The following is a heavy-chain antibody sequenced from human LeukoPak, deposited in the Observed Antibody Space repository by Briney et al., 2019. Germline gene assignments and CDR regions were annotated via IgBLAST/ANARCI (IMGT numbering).Heavy chain of an antibody. CDR2: FYYTGST. J-gene: IGHJ3*02. D-gene: IGHD3-9*01. Sequence: PSETLSLTCTVSGGSISSSGYYWGWIRQSPGTGLEWIGSFYYTGSTYYNPSFKSRGIISVDTSKNQFSLKLSSVTAADTAMYYCARRSAIWHAFDNWGQGTMVTVSS. CDR1: GGSISSSGYY. V-gene: IGHV4-39*01. CDR3: ARRSAIWHAFDN.